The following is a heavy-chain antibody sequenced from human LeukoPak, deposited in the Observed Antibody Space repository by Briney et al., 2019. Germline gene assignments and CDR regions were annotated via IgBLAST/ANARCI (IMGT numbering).Heavy chain of an antibody. CDR2: IIPILGIA. CDR1: GGTFSSYA. D-gene: IGHD6-19*01. V-gene: IGHV1-69*04. Sequence: SVKVSCKASGGTFSSYAISWVRQAPGQGLEWMGRIIPILGIANYAQKFQGRVTITADKSTSTAYMELSSLRSEDTAVYYCARGSGWYGGFDYWGQGTLVTVSS. J-gene: IGHJ4*02. CDR3: ARGSGWYGGFDY.